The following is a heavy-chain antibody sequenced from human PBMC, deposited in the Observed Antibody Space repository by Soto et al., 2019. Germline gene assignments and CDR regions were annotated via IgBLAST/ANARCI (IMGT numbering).Heavy chain of an antibody. Sequence: GESLKISCKCSGYSFTSYWIGLVRQMPGKGLEWMGIIYPGDSDTRYSPSFQGQVTISADKSISTAYLQWSSLKASDTAMYYCARTYSSYYYGMDVWGQGTTVTVSS. CDR1: GYSFTSYW. CDR3: ARTYSSYYYGMDV. CDR2: IYPGDSDT. V-gene: IGHV5-51*01. J-gene: IGHJ6*02. D-gene: IGHD6-13*01.